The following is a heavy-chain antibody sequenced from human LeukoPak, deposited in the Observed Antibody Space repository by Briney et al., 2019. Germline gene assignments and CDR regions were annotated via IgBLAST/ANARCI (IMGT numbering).Heavy chain of an antibody. Sequence: QSGGSLRLSCAASGFTFSSYSMNWVRQAPGKGLEWVSYISSSSSTIYYADSVKGRFTISRDNAKNSLYLQMNSLRAEDTAVYYCARDFSEDYFDYWGQGTLVTVSS. CDR1: GFTFSSYS. CDR2: ISSSSSTI. J-gene: IGHJ4*02. V-gene: IGHV3-48*04. CDR3: ARDFSEDYFDY. D-gene: IGHD2/OR15-2a*01.